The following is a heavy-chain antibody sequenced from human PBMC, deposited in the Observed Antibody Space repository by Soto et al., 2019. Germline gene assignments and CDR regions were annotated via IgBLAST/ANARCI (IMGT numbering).Heavy chain of an antibody. CDR1: GITVSSYY. Sequence: EVQLVESGGGLIQHGGSLRLSCAVSGITVSSYYMSWVRQAAGKGLEWVSVIYAGTITYYADSVKGRFTIYRDNSKNTLNLEMNSLRVEDTAVYYCARIPYDNSGTIFDYWGQGTLVTVSS. CDR2: IYAGTIT. D-gene: IGHD3-22*01. CDR3: ARIPYDNSGTIFDY. V-gene: IGHV3-53*01. J-gene: IGHJ4*02.